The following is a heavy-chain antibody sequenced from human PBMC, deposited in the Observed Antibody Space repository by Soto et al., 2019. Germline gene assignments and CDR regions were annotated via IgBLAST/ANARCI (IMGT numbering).Heavy chain of an antibody. D-gene: IGHD6-13*01. Sequence: ASVKVSCKASGYTFTSYAMHWVRQAPGQRLEWMGWINAGNGNTKYSQKFQGRVTITRDTSASTAYMELSSLRSEDTAVYYCARVLGAQQLVPYYYYMDVWGKGTTVTVSS. CDR1: GYTFTSYA. CDR3: ARVLGAQQLVPYYYYMDV. J-gene: IGHJ6*03. CDR2: INAGNGNT. V-gene: IGHV1-3*01.